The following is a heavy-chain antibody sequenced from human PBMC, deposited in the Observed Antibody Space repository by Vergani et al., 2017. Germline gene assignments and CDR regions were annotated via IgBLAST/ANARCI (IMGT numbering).Heavy chain of an antibody. CDR2: IYPADSDT. D-gene: IGHD3-10*01. J-gene: IGHJ4*02. V-gene: IGHV5-51*03. CDR1: AYRFGNYW. Sequence: EVELVQSGPEMRKPGESLTISCKGSAYRFGNYWIGWVRQVPGKGLEWMGIIYPADSDTRYSPSFQGQVTISADKSISTAFLQWDSLKASDTALYYCAIRTSYTDSWGQGTLVTVSS. CDR3: AIRTSYTDS.